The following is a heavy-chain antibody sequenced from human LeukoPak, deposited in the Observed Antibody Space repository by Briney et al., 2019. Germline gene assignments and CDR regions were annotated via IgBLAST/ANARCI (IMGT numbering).Heavy chain of an antibody. J-gene: IGHJ4*02. CDR2: IHSGGTT. D-gene: IGHD5-12*01. CDR3: ARDSDSGYGPFAS. CDR1: GFTVSNNY. Sequence: PGGSLRLSCAASGFTVSNNYMSWVRQAPGKGLEWVSVIHSGGTTNYADSVQGRFTISRDNSKTTVYLHMSNLRAEDTAVYYCARDSDSGYGPFASWGQGTLVTVSS. V-gene: IGHV3-53*01.